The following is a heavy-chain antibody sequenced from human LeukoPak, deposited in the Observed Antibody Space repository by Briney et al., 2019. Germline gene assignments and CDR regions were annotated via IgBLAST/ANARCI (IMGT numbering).Heavy chain of an antibody. Sequence: GGSLRLSCAASGFTFSSYAMSWVRQAPGKGLEWVSAISGSGGSTYYADSVKGRFTISRDNTKNTLYLQMNSLRAEDTAVYYCAKDGTYYYGSGNFDYWGQGTLVTVSS. J-gene: IGHJ4*02. D-gene: IGHD3-10*01. CDR3: AKDGTYYYGSGNFDY. CDR2: ISGSGGST. V-gene: IGHV3-23*01. CDR1: GFTFSSYA.